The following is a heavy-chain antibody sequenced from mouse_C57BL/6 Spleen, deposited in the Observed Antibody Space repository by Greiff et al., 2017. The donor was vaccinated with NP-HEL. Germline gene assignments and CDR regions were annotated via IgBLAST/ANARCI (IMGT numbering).Heavy chain of an antibody. CDR1: GYTFTSYT. CDR3: ARGETGTFAY. D-gene: IGHD4-1*01. J-gene: IGHJ3*01. CDR2: INPSSGYT. Sequence: VQLQESGAELARPGASVKMSCKASGYTFTSYTMHWVKQRPGQGLEWIGYINPSSGYTKYNQKFKDKATLTADKSSSTAYMQLSSLTSEDSAVYYCARGETGTFAYWGQGTLVTVSA. V-gene: IGHV1-4*01.